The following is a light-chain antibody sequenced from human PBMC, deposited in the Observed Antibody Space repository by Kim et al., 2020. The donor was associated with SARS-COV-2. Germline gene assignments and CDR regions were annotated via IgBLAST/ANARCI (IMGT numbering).Light chain of an antibody. Sequence: GQSITISCTGTSSDIGGYNYVSWYQQHPGKAPKLMIYDVSNRPSGISYRFSGSKSGNTASLTISGLQAEDEADYYCSSYTSSSHVVFGGGTQLTVL. CDR3: SSYTSSSHVV. CDR2: DVS. CDR1: SSDIGGYNY. V-gene: IGLV2-14*03. J-gene: IGLJ2*01.